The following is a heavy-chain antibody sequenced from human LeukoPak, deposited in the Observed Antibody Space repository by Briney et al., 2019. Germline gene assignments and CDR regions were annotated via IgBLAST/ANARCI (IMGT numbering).Heavy chain of an antibody. J-gene: IGHJ4*02. D-gene: IGHD6-19*01. CDR3: ARINSSGWYGFWYFDY. CDR1: GFTFSSYW. CDR2: IYYSGST. Sequence: GSLRLSCAASGFTFSSYWMHWVRQPPGKGLEWIGSIYYSGSTYYNPSLKSRVTISVDTSKNQFSLKLSSVTAADTAVYYCARINSSGWYGFWYFDYWGQGTLVTVSS. V-gene: IGHV4-39*01.